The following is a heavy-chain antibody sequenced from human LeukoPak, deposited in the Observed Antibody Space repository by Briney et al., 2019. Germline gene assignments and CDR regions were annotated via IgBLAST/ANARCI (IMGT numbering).Heavy chain of an antibody. D-gene: IGHD6-19*01. CDR3: ARDHLSPGIAVAGLKWFDP. CDR2: ISAYNGNT. V-gene: IGHV1-18*01. Sequence: ASVKVSCKASGYTFTSYGISWVRQAPGQGLEWMGWISAYNGNTNYAQKLQGRVTMTTDTSTSTAYMELRSLRSDDTAVYYCARDHLSPGIAVAGLKWFDPWGQGTLVTVSS. J-gene: IGHJ5*02. CDR1: GYTFTSYG.